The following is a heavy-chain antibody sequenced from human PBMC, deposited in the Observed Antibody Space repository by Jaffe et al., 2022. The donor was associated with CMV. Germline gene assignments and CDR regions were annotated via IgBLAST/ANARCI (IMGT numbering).Heavy chain of an antibody. CDR2: IYYSGST. D-gene: IGHD3-22*01. CDR1: GGSISSYY. V-gene: IGHV4-59*01. Sequence: QVQLQESGPGLVKPSETLSLTCTVSGGSISSYYWSWIRQPPGKGLEWIGYIYYSGSTNYNPSLKSRVTISVDTSKNQFSLKLSSVTAADTAVYYCAMIRHPPLYYYYYMDVWGKGTTVTVSS. J-gene: IGHJ6*03. CDR3: AMIRHPPLYYYYYMDV.